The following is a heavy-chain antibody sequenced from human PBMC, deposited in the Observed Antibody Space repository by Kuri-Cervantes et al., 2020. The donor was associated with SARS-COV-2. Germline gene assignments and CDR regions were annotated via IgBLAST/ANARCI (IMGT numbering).Heavy chain of an antibody. V-gene: IGHV1-46*01. CDR2: INPRSGST. Sequence: ASVKVSCKASGYTFTSYYIHWVRQAPGQGLEWMGIINPRSGSTSYAQKFQGRVTMTRDTSTSTVYMELSSLRSEDTAVYYCARGGVYGGDCFNGDFDIWGQGTMVTVSS. D-gene: IGHD2-21*02. CDR1: GYTFTSYY. J-gene: IGHJ3*02. CDR3: ARGGVYGGDCFNGDFDI.